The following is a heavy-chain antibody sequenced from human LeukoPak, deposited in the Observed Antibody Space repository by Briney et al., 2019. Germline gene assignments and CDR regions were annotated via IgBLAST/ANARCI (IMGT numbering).Heavy chain of an antibody. CDR1: GFTFSSYI. CDR3: ASDEGNYFDY. J-gene: IGHJ4*02. CDR2: ISRNSTYI. Sequence: AGSLRLSCAASGFTFSSYIMNWVRQGPGKGLEWVASISRNSTYIHYADSVKGRFTISRDNARNSLFLQMNSLRAEDTAIYYCASDEGNYFDYWGQGTLVTVSS. V-gene: IGHV3-21*01.